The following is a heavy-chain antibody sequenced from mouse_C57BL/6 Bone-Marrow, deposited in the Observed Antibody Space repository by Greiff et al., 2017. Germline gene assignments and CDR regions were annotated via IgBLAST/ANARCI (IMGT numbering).Heavy chain of an antibody. CDR3: ARSEAAQAHFDY. Sequence: VQLQQSGAELMKPGASVKLSCKATGYTFTGYWIEWVKQRPGHGLEWIGEILPGSGSTNYNEKFKGKATFTADTSSNTAYMELRSLTSEDSAVYFCARSEAAQAHFDYWGQGTTLTVSS. CDR2: ILPGSGST. V-gene: IGHV1-9*01. D-gene: IGHD3-2*02. J-gene: IGHJ2*01. CDR1: GYTFTGYW.